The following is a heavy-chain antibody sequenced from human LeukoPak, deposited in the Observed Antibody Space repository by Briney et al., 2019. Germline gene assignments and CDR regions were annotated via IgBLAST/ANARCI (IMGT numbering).Heavy chain of an antibody. CDR2: IKSKTDGGTT. CDR3: TRRGTTMTPDDY. Sequence: GGSLRLSCAASGFTFSNAWMSWVRQAPGKGLEWVGRIKSKTDGGTTDYAAPVKGRFTISRDDSKNTLYLQMNSLKTEDTAIYYCTRRGTTMTPDDYWGQGTLVTVSS. J-gene: IGHJ4*02. V-gene: IGHV3-15*01. CDR1: GFTFSNAW. D-gene: IGHD4-11*01.